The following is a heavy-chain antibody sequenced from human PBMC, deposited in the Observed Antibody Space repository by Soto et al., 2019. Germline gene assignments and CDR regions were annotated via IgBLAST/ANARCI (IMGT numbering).Heavy chain of an antibody. V-gene: IGHV4-34*01. D-gene: IGHD3-10*01. CDR1: GGSFSGYY. CDR2: INHSGST. J-gene: IGHJ3*02. CDR3: ARGPLRITMVRGVIKPHAFDI. Sequence: TSETLSLTCAVYGGSFSGYYWSWIRQPPGKGLEWIGEINHSGSTNYNPSLKSRVTISVDTSKNQFSLKLSSVTAADTAVYYCARGPLRITMVRGVIKPHAFDIWGQGTMVT.